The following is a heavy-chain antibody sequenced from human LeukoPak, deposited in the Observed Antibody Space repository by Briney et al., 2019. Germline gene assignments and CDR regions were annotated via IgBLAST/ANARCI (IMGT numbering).Heavy chain of an antibody. CDR2: IYHSGST. CDR1: GGSISSSNW. J-gene: IGHJ3*02. CDR3: ARGLGYGSGSYYLGFDM. D-gene: IGHD3-10*01. Sequence: SGTLSLTCAVSGGSISSSNWWSWVRQPPGKGLEWIGEIYHSGSTNYNPSLKSRVTISVDTSKNQFSLKLSSVSAADTAVYYCARGLGYGSGSYYLGFDMWGQGTMVTVSS. V-gene: IGHV4-4*02.